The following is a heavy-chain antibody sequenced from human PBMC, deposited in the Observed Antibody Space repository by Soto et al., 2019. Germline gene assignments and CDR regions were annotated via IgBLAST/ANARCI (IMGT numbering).Heavy chain of an antibody. J-gene: IGHJ5*02. CDR1: GDSVSSNSAA. V-gene: IGHV6-1*01. Sequence: PSQTLSLTCAISGDSVSSNSAAWNWIRQSPSRGLEWLGRTYYRSKWYNDYAVSVKSRITINPDTSKNQFSLQLNSVTPEDTAVYYCARDALEYDCKSTGCYGYWYAPWGQGTLVTVSS. D-gene: IGHD2-2*01. CDR2: TYYRSKWYN. CDR3: ARDALEYDCKSTGCYGYWYAP.